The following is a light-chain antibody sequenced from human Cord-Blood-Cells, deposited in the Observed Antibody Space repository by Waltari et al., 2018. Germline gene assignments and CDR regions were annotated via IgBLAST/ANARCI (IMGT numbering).Light chain of an antibody. CDR1: SSDVGGYNN. V-gene: IGLV2-14*01. J-gene: IGLJ1*01. CDR3: SSYTSSSTYV. Sequence: QSALTQPASVSGSPGQSITISCTGTSSDVGGYNNVPWYQQHPGKAPKLMIYDVSNRPSGVSNRFSGSKSGNTASLTISGLQAEDEADYYCSSYTSSSTYVFGTGTKVTVL. CDR2: DVS.